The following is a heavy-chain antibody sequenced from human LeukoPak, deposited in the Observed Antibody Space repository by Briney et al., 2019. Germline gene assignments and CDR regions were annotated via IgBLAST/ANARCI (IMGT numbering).Heavy chain of an antibody. CDR3: TLDRSRAAND. J-gene: IGHJ4*02. CDR2: INQGGSDK. D-gene: IGHD6-25*01. Sequence: GGSLRLSCAASGFTFSGHWMSWVRQAPGKGLEWVANINQGGSDKYYVDSVKGRFTISRDNANNLLYLQMNSLRGEDTAVYYCTLDRSRAANDWGQGTLVTVSS. CDR1: GFTFSGHW. V-gene: IGHV3-7*01.